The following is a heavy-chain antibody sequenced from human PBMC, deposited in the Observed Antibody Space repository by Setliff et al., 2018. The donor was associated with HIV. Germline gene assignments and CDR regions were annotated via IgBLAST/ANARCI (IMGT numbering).Heavy chain of an antibody. CDR2: INAGNGNT. CDR1: GYTFTSYA. J-gene: IGHJ3*02. CDR3: ARDYDSSGYYYSSHDAFNI. V-gene: IGHV1-3*01. Sequence: ASVKVSCKASGYTFTSYAMHWVRQAPGQRLEWMGWINAGNGNTEYSQKFQGRVTITRDTSASTAYMELSSLRSEGTAVYYCARDYDSSGYYYSSHDAFNIWGQGTMVTVSS. D-gene: IGHD3-22*01.